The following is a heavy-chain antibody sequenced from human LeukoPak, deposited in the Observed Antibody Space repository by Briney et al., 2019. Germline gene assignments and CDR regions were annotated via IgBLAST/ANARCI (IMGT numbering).Heavy chain of an antibody. CDR3: ATPSAESYYDSSGYYLFDY. Sequence: GASVKVSCKVSGYTLTELSMRWVRQAPGKGLEWMGGFDPEDGGTIYAQKFQGRVTMTEDTSTDTAYMELSSLRSEDTAVYYCATPSAESYYDSSGYYLFDYWGQGTLVTVSS. V-gene: IGHV1-24*01. J-gene: IGHJ4*02. CDR1: GYTLTELS. D-gene: IGHD3-22*01. CDR2: FDPEDGGT.